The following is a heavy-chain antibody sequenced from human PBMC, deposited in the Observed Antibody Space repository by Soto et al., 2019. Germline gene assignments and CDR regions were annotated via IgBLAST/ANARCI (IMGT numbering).Heavy chain of an antibody. D-gene: IGHD3-3*01. J-gene: IGHJ6*02. CDR3: ARGNDFWSGYYLYYDYGMDV. V-gene: IGHV1-2*02. Sequence: ASVKVSCKASGYTFTGYYMHWVRQAPGQGLEWMGWINPNSGGTNYAQKFQGRVTMTRDTPISTAYMELSRLRSDDTAVYYCARGNDFWSGYYLYYDYGMDVWGQGTTVTVSS. CDR2: INPNSGGT. CDR1: GYTFTGYY.